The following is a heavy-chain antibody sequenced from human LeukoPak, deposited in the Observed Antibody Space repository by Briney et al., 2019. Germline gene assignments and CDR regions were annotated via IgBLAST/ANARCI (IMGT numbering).Heavy chain of an antibody. CDR2: ISYDGSNK. Sequence: GGPLRLSCAASGFSFSSYGMHWVRQAPGKGLEWVAVISYDGSNKYYADSVKGRFTISRDNSKNTLYLQMNSLRAEDTAVYYCARELYGQGAYWGQGTLVTVSS. CDR1: GFSFSSYG. D-gene: IGHD2-2*02. J-gene: IGHJ4*02. V-gene: IGHV3-30*03. CDR3: ARELYGQGAY.